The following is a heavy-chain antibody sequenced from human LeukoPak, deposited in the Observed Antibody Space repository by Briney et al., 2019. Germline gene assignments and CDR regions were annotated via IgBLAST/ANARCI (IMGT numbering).Heavy chain of an antibody. D-gene: IGHD1-26*01. CDR1: GGTFSSYA. CDR2: INPNSGGT. V-gene: IGHV1-2*06. CDR3: ARGWDGPSDY. Sequence: ASVKVSCKASGGTFSSYAISWVRQAPGQGLEWMGRINPNSGGTNYAQKFQGRVTMTRDTSISTAYMELSRLRSDDTAVYYCARGWDGPSDYWGQGTLVTVSS. J-gene: IGHJ4*02.